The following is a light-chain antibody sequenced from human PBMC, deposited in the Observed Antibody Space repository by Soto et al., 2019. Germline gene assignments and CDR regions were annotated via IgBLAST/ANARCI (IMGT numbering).Light chain of an antibody. CDR2: DDS. J-gene: IGLJ3*02. V-gene: IGLV3-21*02. CDR3: QVWDSSSDHRGV. Sequence: SYELTQPPSVSVAPGQTARITCGGKNIGSKSVHWYQQKPGQAPVLVVYDDSDRPSGIPERFSGSNSGNTATLTISRVEARDEADYYCQVWDSSSDHRGVFGGGTKLTVL. CDR1: NIGSKS.